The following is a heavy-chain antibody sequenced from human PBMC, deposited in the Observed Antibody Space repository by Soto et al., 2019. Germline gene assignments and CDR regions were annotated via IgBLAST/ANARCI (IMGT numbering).Heavy chain of an antibody. J-gene: IGHJ6*02. Sequence: SVKVSCKASGYTFTDYYMHWVRQAPGQGLEWMGWINPNSGGTNYAQMFQGMVTMTRDTSISTAYLQWSRLEASDNAMYYCARRLSGPKEEYNDDYFYGLDVWGQGTKVTVSS. CDR2: INPNSGGT. V-gene: IGHV1-2*02. CDR3: ARRLSGPKEEYNDDYFYGLDV. CDR1: GYTFTDYY. D-gene: IGHD1-1*01.